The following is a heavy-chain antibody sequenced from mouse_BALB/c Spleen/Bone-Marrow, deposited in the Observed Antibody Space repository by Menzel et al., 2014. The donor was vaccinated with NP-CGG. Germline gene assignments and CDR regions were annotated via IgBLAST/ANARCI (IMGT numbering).Heavy chain of an antibody. CDR2: INPYNGGT. CDR3: ARGGYYGNLFAY. CDR1: GYSFTGYT. D-gene: IGHD2-1*01. Sequence: VHVKQSGPGLVKPGASMKISCKASGYSFTGYTMNWVKQSHGKNLEWIGLINPYNGGTSYNQKFKGKATLTVDKSSSTAYMELLSLTSEDSAVYYCARGGYYGNLFAYWGQGTLVTVSA. V-gene: IGHV1-18*01. J-gene: IGHJ3*01.